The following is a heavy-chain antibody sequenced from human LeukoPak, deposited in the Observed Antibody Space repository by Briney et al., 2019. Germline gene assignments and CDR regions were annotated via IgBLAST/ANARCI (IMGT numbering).Heavy chain of an antibody. CDR2: IKQDGSDK. CDR3: ARDCSSTNCYGSYYYGMDV. CDR1: GFTFSGYW. Sequence: GGSLRLSCAASGFTFSGYWMSWVRQAPGKGLEWVANIKQDGSDKYYVDSVKGRFTISRDNAKNSLYLQMNSLRAEDTAVYYCARDCSSTNCYGSYYYGMDVWGQGTTVTVSS. J-gene: IGHJ6*02. V-gene: IGHV3-7*01. D-gene: IGHD2-2*01.